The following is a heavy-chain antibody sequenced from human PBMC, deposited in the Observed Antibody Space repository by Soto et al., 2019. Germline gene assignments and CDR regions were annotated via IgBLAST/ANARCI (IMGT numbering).Heavy chain of an antibody. Sequence: HVQLVQSGAEVKKPGSSVKVACKASSGTLSSSAISWVRQAPGQGLEWMGGIIPIFGTSNYAQKFQGIVTITADQTTSTAYMERSSLRSEDTAVYYCATQPRGYSYGSYWFDPWGQGTLVTVSA. CDR1: SGTLSSSA. D-gene: IGHD5-18*01. V-gene: IGHV1-69*01. CDR2: IIPIFGTS. J-gene: IGHJ5*02. CDR3: ATQPRGYSYGSYWFDP.